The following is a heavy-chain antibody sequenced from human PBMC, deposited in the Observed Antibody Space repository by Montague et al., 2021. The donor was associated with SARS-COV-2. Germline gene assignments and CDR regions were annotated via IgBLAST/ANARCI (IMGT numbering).Heavy chain of an antibody. V-gene: IGHV3-33*01. J-gene: IGHJ4*02. CDR1: GFTFSSYC. D-gene: IGHD4-11*01. CDR2: IWYDGSNK. Sequence: SLRLSCAASGFTFSSYCMHWVRQAPGKGLEWVAVIWYDGSNKYYADSVKGRFTISRDNSKNTLYLQMNSLRAEDTAVYYCARTQTTLYYFDYWGQGTLVTVSS. CDR3: ARTQTTLYYFDY.